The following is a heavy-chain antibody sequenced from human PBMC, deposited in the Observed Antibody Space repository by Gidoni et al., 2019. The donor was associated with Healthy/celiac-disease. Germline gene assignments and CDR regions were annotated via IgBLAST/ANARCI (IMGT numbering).Heavy chain of an antibody. J-gene: IGHJ5*02. CDR2: IIPIFGTA. Sequence: QVQLVQSGAEVKKPGSSVYVSCKASGGAFSSDAISWVRQAPGQGLEWKGGIIPIFGTANYAQTFQGSVTITADECTSTAYMVLSSMRSEETAVYYCARDRGDGYTYGWFDPWGHGTLVIVSS. CDR1: GGAFSSDA. V-gene: IGHV1-69*01. D-gene: IGHD3-10*01. CDR3: ARDRGDGYTYGWFDP.